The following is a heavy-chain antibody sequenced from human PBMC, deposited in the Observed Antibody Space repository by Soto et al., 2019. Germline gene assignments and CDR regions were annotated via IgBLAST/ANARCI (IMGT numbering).Heavy chain of an antibody. D-gene: IGHD3-10*01. CDR1: GGSFSGYY. CDR2: INHSGST. J-gene: IGHJ4*02. CDR3: ARNKITCYFDY. Sequence: SETLSLTCAVYGGSFSGYYWTWIRQPPGTGLEWIGEINHSGSTNYNPSLKSRVTISVDTSKNQFSLKLTSVTAADTAVYYCARNKITCYFDYWGQGTLVTVSS. V-gene: IGHV4-34*01.